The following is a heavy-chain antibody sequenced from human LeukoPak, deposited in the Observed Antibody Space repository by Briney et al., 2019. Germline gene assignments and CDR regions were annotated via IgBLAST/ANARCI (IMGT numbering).Heavy chain of an antibody. V-gene: IGHV1-18*04. CDR1: GYTFTSYG. CDR2: ISAYNGNT. J-gene: IGHJ5*02. D-gene: IGHD1-14*01. Sequence: GASVKVSCKASGYTFTSYGISWVRQAPGQGLEWMGWISAYNGNTIYAQKLQGRVAMTTDTSTSTAYMELRSLRSDDTAVYYCARGGPARTREPFDPWGQGTLVTVSS. CDR3: ARGGPARTREPFDP.